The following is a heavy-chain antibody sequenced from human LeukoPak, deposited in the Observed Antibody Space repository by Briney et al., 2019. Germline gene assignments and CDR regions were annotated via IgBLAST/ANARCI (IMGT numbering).Heavy chain of an antibody. CDR1: GFTFTSAW. V-gene: IGHV3-7*01. CDR2: MNEDGSGR. J-gene: IGHJ5*02. Sequence: PGGSLRLSCAASGFTFTSAWVSWLRQTREKGLEWVAHMNEDGSGRFYVDSAKGRFTISRDDTQNSVYLQMNSLRVEDTAVYYCAAWFGESVPWGQGTLVTVSS. CDR3: AAWFGESVP. D-gene: IGHD3-10*01.